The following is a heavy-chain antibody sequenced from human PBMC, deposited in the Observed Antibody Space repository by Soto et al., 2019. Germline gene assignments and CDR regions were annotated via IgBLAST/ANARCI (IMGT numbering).Heavy chain of an antibody. CDR2: ISYDGSNK. V-gene: IGHV3-30*18. D-gene: IGHD1-26*01. Sequence: GGSLRLSCAASGFTFSSYGMHWVRQAPGKGLKWVAVISYDGSNKYYADSVKGRFTISRDNSKNTLYLQMNSLRAEDTAVYYCAKDLMGATSIYYFDYWGQGTLVTVSS. CDR1: GFTFSSYG. J-gene: IGHJ4*02. CDR3: AKDLMGATSIYYFDY.